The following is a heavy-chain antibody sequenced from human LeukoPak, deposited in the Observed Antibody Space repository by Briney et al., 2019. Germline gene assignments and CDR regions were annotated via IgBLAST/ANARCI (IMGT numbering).Heavy chain of an antibody. CDR3: ARDEHYDFWSGRLGSWFDP. CDR1: GGSISTGREY. V-gene: IGHV4-61*02. Sequence: SQTLSLTCTVSGGSISTGREYWSWLRQPAGRGLEWIGRVYATGSTNYSPSLKSRATISLDPSKNQFPRKLRSLTAADTAVYYCARDEHYDFWSGRLGSWFDPWGQGTLVTVSS. CDR2: VYATGST. J-gene: IGHJ5*02. D-gene: IGHD3-3*01.